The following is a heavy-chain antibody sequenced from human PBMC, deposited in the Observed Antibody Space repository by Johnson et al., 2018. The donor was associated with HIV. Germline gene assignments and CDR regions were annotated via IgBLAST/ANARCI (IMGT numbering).Heavy chain of an antibody. V-gene: IGHV3-30*02. CDR2: IRYDGSNK. CDR1: GFTFSSYG. CDR3: AKGKKSLPDAFDI. J-gene: IGHJ3*02. Sequence: QVQLVESGGGVVQPGGSLRLSCAAFGFTFSSYGMHWVRQAPGKGLEWVAFIRYDGSNKYYADSVKGRFTISRDNSKNTLYLQMHSLRAEDTAVYYCAKGKKSLPDAFDIWGQGTMVTVSS.